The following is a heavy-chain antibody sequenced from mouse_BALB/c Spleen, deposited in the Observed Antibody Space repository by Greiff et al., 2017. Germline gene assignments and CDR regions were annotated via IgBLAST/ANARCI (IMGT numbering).Heavy chain of an antibody. V-gene: IGHV5-12-1*01. CDR1: GFAFSRYD. J-gene: IGHJ4*01. Sequence: EVKLVESGGGLVKPGGSLKLSCAASGFAFSRYDMSWVRQTPEKRLEWVAYISSGGGSTYYPDSVQGRFTISRDTARDILYLQMSSLRTEDTAMYYCARCFYPFAMDYWGQGTSGTVSS. CDR2: ISSGGGST. D-gene: IGHD2-1*01. CDR3: ARCFYPFAMDY.